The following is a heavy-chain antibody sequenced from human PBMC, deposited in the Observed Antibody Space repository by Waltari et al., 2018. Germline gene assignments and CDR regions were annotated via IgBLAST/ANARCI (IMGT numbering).Heavy chain of an antibody. J-gene: IGHJ4*02. D-gene: IGHD6-19*01. V-gene: IGHV3-21*02. CDR1: GFTFRSWG. Sequence: QLVESGGGLVKPGGSLRLSCSASGFTFRSWGMNWVRQAPGKGLEWIASITGGSTYIFYADAVKGRFTISRDDAKDSLYLQVDSLRAEDTGVYYCTRDVYGSGGDYFEPWGQGTLVTVSS. CDR3: TRDVYGSGGDYFEP. CDR2: ITGGSTYI.